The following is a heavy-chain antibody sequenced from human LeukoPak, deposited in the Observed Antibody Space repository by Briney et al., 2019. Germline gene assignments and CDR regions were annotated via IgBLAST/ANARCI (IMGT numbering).Heavy chain of an antibody. CDR2: INPNSGGT. D-gene: IGHD2/OR15-2a*01. Sequence: ASVKVSCKASGYTFTSYGISWVRQAPGQGLEWMGWINPNSGGTNYAQKFQGWVTMTRDTSISTAYMELSRLRSDDTAVYYCARDGHAGTTPDYWGQGTLVTVSS. CDR3: ARDGHAGTTPDY. J-gene: IGHJ4*02. V-gene: IGHV1-2*04. CDR1: GYTFTSYG.